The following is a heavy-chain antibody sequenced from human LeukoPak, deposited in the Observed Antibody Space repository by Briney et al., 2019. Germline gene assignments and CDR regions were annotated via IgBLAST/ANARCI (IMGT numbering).Heavy chain of an antibody. CDR2: INHSGST. CDR1: GGSFSGYY. V-gene: IGHV4-34*01. CDR3: ARATYSSSLGY. J-gene: IGHJ4*02. D-gene: IGHD6-13*01. Sequence: SETLSLTCAVYGGSFSGYYWSWIRQPPGKGLEWIGEINHSGSTNYNPSLKSRVTISVDTSKNQFSLKLSSVTAADTAVHYCARATYSSSLGYWGQGTLVTVSS.